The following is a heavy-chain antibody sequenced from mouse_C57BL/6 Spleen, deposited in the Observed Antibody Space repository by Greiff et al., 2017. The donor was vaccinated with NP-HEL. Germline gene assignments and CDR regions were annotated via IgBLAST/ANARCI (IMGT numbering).Heavy chain of an antibody. CDR1: GYTFTSYW. CDR3: ARSGWLRMYFDV. V-gene: IGHV1-69*01. Sequence: QVQLQQPGAELVMPGASVKLSCKASGYTFTSYWMHWVKQRPGQGLEWIGEIDPSDSYTNYNQKFKGKSTLTVDKSSSTAYMQLSSLTSEDSAVYYCARSGWLRMYFDVWGTGTTVTVSS. D-gene: IGHD2-3*01. CDR2: IDPSDSYT. J-gene: IGHJ1*03.